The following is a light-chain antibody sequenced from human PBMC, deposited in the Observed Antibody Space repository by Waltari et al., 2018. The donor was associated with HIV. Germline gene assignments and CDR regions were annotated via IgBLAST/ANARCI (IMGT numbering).Light chain of an antibody. Sequence: SYELTQPPSVSVSPGQTATITCSGDKLGDKFPSWYQQKPGQSPALVIFQDRRFTGSSSGNTATLTISGTQALDEADYYCQAWDSSNVVFGGGTHLTVL. CDR2: QDR. CDR3: QAWDSSNVV. V-gene: IGLV3-1*01. J-gene: IGLJ2*01. CDR1: KLGDKF.